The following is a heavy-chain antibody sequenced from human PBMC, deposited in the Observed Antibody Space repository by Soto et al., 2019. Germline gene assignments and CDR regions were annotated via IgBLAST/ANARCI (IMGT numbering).Heavy chain of an antibody. V-gene: IGHV3-21*01. CDR3: ARRGYSYGSLYYFDY. CDR2: ISSSSSYI. D-gene: IGHD5-18*01. CDR1: GFTFSSYS. Sequence: VQLVESGGGLVKPGGSLRLSCAASGFTFSSYSMNWVRQAPGKGLEWVSSISSSSSYIYYADSVKGRFTISRDNAKNSLYLQMNSLRAEDTAVYYCARRGYSYGSLYYFDYWGQGTLVTVSS. J-gene: IGHJ4*02.